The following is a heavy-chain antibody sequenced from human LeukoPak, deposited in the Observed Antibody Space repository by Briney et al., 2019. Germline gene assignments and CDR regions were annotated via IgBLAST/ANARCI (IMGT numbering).Heavy chain of an antibody. Sequence: GGSLRLSCAASGFTFSSYAMSWFRQAPGKGLEWVPAISGSGGSTYYADSVKGRFTISRDNSKNTLYLQMNSLRAEDTAVYYCANLEGAYAFDIWGQGTMVTVSS. CDR2: ISGSGGST. J-gene: IGHJ3*02. CDR3: ANLEGAYAFDI. D-gene: IGHD4/OR15-4a*01. V-gene: IGHV3-23*01. CDR1: GFTFSSYA.